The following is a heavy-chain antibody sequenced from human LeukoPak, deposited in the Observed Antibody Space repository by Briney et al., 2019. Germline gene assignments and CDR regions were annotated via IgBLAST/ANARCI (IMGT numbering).Heavy chain of an antibody. CDR3: ARDVTERDAFDI. V-gene: IGHV1-46*01. J-gene: IGHJ3*02. D-gene: IGHD1-26*01. CDR1: GYTFTSYY. Sequence: GASVKVSCKASGYTFTSYYMHWVRQAPGQGLEWMGIINPSGGSTSYAQKFQGRVTMTRDMSTSTVYMELSSLRSEDTAVYYCARDVTERDAFDIWGQGTMVTVSS. CDR2: INPSGGST.